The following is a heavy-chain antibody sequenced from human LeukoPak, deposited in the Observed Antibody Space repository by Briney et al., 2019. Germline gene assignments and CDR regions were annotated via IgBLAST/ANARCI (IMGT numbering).Heavy chain of an antibody. J-gene: IGHJ6*03. Sequence: ASVKVSCRASGGTFSSYAISWVRQAPGQGLEWMGGIIPIFGTANYAQKFQGRVTITADESTSTAYMELSSLRSEDTAVYYCARGSDILSLNYYMDVWGKGTTVTISS. CDR2: IIPIFGTA. CDR1: GGTFSSYA. V-gene: IGHV1-69*13. CDR3: ARGSDILSLNYYMDV. D-gene: IGHD3-9*01.